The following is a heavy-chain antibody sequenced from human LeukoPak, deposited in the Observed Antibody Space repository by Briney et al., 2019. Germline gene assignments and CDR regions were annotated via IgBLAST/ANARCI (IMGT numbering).Heavy chain of an antibody. CDR3: AKYCSSTSFPLGAFDI. D-gene: IGHD2-2*01. CDR2: INPNSGGT. CDR1: GYTFTGYY. Sequence: ASVKVSCKASGYTFTGYYMHWVRQAPGQGLEWMGWINPNSGGTNYAQKFQGRVTMTRDKSISTAYMELSRLRSDGTAVYYCAKYCSSTSFPLGAFDIWGQGTRVTVSS. J-gene: IGHJ3*02. V-gene: IGHV1-2*02.